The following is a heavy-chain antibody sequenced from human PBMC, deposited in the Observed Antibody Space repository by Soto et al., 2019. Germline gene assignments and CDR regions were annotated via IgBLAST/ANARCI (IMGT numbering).Heavy chain of an antibody. CDR2: ISYDGSSK. CDR3: ARDAVGMDH. J-gene: IGHJ4*02. Sequence: GGSLRLSCAASEFTISSYAMPWVRQAPGKGLEWVAVISYDGSSKYNTDSVKSPFTVSRDKSKNTVYLQMHSLTVEDTAVYYCARDAVGMDHWGQGTLVTVSS. D-gene: IGHD6-19*01. CDR1: EFTISSYA. V-gene: IGHV3-30-3*01.